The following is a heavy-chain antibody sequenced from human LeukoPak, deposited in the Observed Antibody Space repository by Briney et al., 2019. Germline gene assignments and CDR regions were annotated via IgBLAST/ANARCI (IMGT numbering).Heavy chain of an antibody. CDR2: ISYDGSNK. J-gene: IGHJ4*02. Sequence: PGGSLRLSCAASGFTFSSYATHWVRQAPGKGLEWVAVISYDGSNKYYADSVKGRFTISRDNSKNTLYLQMNSLRAEDTAVYYCAISIDYGAPFDYWGQGTLVTVSS. CDR3: AISIDYGAPFDY. CDR1: GFTFSSYA. D-gene: IGHD4-17*01. V-gene: IGHV3-30-3*01.